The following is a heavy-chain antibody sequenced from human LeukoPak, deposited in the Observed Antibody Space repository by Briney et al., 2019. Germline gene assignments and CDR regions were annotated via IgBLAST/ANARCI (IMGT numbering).Heavy chain of an antibody. J-gene: IGHJ4*02. CDR3: AKDSLQFTTNGSPGDY. CDR2: ISYDGSNK. D-gene: IGHD2-8*01. Sequence: GGSLRLSCAASGFTFSNFGMYWVRQAPAKGLEWVAVISYDGSNKYYADSVKGRFTISRDNSKSTLYLQMNSLRAEDTALYYCAKDSLQFTTNGSPGDYWGQGTLVTVSS. CDR1: GFTFSNFG. V-gene: IGHV3-30*18.